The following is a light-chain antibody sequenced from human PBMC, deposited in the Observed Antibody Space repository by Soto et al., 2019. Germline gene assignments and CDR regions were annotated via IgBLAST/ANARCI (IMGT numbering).Light chain of an antibody. J-gene: IGKJ1*01. CDR1: QSISSW. CDR3: QQYSRSPRT. CDR2: DAS. V-gene: IGKV1-5*01. Sequence: DIQMTQSPSTLSASVGDRVTITCRASQSISSWLAWYQQKPGKAPKLLIYDASSLESGVPSRFSGSGSGTEFTLTISSLQSEDFAVYYCQQYSRSPRTFGQGTKVDIK.